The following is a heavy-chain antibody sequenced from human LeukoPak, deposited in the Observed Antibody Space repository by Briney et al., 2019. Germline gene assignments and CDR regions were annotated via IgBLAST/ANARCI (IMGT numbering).Heavy chain of an antibody. CDR1: GGSISSYY. D-gene: IGHD5-18*01. V-gene: IGHV4-59*01. J-gene: IGHJ6*03. CDR2: IYYSGST. CDR3: ARGGYSYGYYMDV. Sequence: SETLSLTCTVSGGSISSYYWSWIRQPPGKGMKWIGYIYYSGSTNYNPSLKSRVTISVDTSKNQFSLKLSSVTAADTAVYYCARGGYSYGYYMDVWGKGTTVTVSS.